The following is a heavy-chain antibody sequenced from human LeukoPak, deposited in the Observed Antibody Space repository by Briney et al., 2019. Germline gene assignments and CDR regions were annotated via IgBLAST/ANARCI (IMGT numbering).Heavy chain of an antibody. J-gene: IGHJ4*02. Sequence: GGSLRLSCAASGFAFDSYGMSWVRQAPGKGLEWVSGINWNGDDTTYADSVKGRFTISRDNAKNSLYLQMNSLRAEDTAVYYCAKDSGIAAAGTPYWGQGTLVTVSS. CDR2: INWNGDDT. CDR3: AKDSGIAAAGTPY. V-gene: IGHV3-20*04. D-gene: IGHD6-13*01. CDR1: GFAFDSYG.